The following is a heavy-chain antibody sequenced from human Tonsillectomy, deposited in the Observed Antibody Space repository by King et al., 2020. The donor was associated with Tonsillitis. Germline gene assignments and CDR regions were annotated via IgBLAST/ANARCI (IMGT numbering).Heavy chain of an antibody. CDR1: GGTFSSYA. J-gene: IGHJ4*02. CDR2: IIPIFGTS. Sequence: VQLVESGAEVKKPGSSVKVSCKTSGGTFSSYAINWVRQAPGQGLEWMGVIIPIFGTSNYAQKFQGRVTITADISTRTAYMELSSLRSQDTAVYFCARDSIAAAGTDYWGQGTLVTVSS. CDR3: ARDSIAAAGTDY. D-gene: IGHD6-13*01. V-gene: IGHV1-69*06.